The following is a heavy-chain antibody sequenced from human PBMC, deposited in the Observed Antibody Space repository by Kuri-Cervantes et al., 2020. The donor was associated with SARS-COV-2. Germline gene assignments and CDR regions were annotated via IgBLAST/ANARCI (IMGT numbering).Heavy chain of an antibody. J-gene: IGHJ2*01. CDR2: IYHSGST. V-gene: IGHV4-30-2*01. D-gene: IGHD2-2*01. CDR3: ARVGSFYCSSTSCSDDWYFDL. CDR1: GGSISSYS. Sequence: SETLSLTCTVSGGSISSYSWSWIRQPPGKGLEWIGYIYHSGSTYYNPSLKSRVTISVDRSKNQFSLKLSSVTAADTAVYYCARVGSFYCSSTSCSDDWYFDLWGRGTLVTVSS.